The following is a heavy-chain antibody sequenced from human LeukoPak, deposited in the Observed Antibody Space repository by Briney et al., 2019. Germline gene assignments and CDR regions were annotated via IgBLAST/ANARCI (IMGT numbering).Heavy chain of an antibody. CDR2: INPNSGGT. V-gene: IGHV1-2*06. D-gene: IGHD3-22*01. CDR1: GYTFTGYY. J-gene: IGHJ3*02. CDR3: AMYYYDSSGYGAFDI. Sequence: ASVKVSCKASGYTFTGYYMHWVRQAPGQGLEWMGRINPNSGGTNHARKFQGRVTMTRDTSISTAYMELSRLRSDDTAVYYCAMYYYDSSGYGAFDIWGQGTMVTVSS.